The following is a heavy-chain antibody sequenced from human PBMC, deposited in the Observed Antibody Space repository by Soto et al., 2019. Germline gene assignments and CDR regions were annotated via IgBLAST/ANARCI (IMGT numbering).Heavy chain of an antibody. CDR3: ARETIAAAGQYKWFDP. V-gene: IGHV4-30-4*01. CDR2: IYYSGST. Sequence: SETLSLTCSVSGGSISSGDYYWNWIRQPPGKGLEWIGHIYYSGSTYYNSSLKSRVTISLDTSKNQFSLKLSSVTAADTAVYYCARETIAAAGQYKWFDPWGQGTLVTVS. J-gene: IGHJ5*02. D-gene: IGHD6-13*01. CDR1: GGSISSGDYY.